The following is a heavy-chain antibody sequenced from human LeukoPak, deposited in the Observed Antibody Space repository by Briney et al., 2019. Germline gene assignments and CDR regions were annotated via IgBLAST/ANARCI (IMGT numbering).Heavy chain of an antibody. J-gene: IGHJ3*02. CDR2: ISASGART. Sequence: GGSLRLSCEGSGFTFKNYAMSWVRQAPGKGPEWVSGISASGARTHYADSVKGRFIISRDSSKNMVFLQMNSLRAEDTALYYCGKDPNGDWVGGFVTWRQGTMVTVSS. CDR1: GFTFKNYA. CDR3: GKDPNGDWVGGFVT. V-gene: IGHV3-23*01. D-gene: IGHD2-21*01.